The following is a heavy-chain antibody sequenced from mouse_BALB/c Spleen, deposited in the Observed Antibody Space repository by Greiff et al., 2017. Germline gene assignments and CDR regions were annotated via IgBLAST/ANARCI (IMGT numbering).Heavy chain of an antibody. V-gene: IGHV5-9-3*01. D-gene: IGHD2-3*01. CDR1: GFTFSSYA. CDR2: ISSGGSYT. Sequence: DVKLVESGGGLVKPGGSLKLSCAASGFTFSSYAMSWVRQTPEKRLEWVATISSGGSYTYYPDSVKGRFTISRDNAKNTLYLQMSSLRSEDTAMYYCARLYDGRYFDYWGQGTTLTVSS. J-gene: IGHJ2*01. CDR3: ARLYDGRYFDY.